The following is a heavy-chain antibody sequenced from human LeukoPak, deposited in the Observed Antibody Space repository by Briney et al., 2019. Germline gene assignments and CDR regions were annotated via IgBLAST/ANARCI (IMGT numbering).Heavy chain of an antibody. V-gene: IGHV3-48*02. CDR1: GFTVSSNY. J-gene: IGHJ4*02. CDR2: ISSDSSTI. CDR3: ARDADHSSGGIDY. Sequence: GGSLRLPCAASGFTVSSNYMSWVRQAPGKGLEWVSYISSDSSTIFYADSVKGRLTISRDNVKNSLFLQLNSLRDGDTAVYYCARDADHSSGGIDYWGQGTLVTVSS. D-gene: IGHD6-19*01.